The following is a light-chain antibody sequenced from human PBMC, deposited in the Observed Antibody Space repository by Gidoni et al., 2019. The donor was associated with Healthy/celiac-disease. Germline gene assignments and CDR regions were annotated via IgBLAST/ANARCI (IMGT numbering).Light chain of an antibody. J-gene: IGKJ3*01. V-gene: IGKV3-20*01. CDR2: GAS. CDR1: QSVSSSY. CDR3: QQYGSSRGFT. Sequence: EIVLTQSPGTPSLSLGERATLSCRASQSVSSSYLAWYQQKPGQAPRLLIYGASSRATGIPDRFSGSGSGTDFTLTISRLEPEDFAVYYCQQYGSSRGFTFGPGTKVDIK.